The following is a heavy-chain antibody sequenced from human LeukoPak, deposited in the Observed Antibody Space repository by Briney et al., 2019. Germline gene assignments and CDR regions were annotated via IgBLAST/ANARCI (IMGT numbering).Heavy chain of an antibody. CDR2: IYYSGST. D-gene: IGHD5-18*01. V-gene: IGHV4-59*01. CDR1: GVSISSYY. CDR3: ARTTEGGYTYDYFYYYYMDV. Sequence: SETLSLTCTVSGVSISSYYWSWLRQPAGKGLEWFGYIYYSGSTNYNPSLKSRVTIAVDTSKNQFSRKLSSVTAADTAVYYCARTTEGGYTYDYFYYYYMDVWGKGTTVTISS. J-gene: IGHJ6*03.